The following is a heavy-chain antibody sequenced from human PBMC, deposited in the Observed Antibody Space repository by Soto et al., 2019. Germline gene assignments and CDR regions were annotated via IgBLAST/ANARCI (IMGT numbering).Heavy chain of an antibody. CDR3: ARDGGYCISTSCYGGSFDY. CDR2: IWYDGSNK. Sequence: QVQLVESGGGVVQPGRSLRLSCAASGFTFSSYGMHWVRQAPGKGLEWVAVIWYDGSNKYYADSVKGRFTISRDNSKNTLYLQMNSLRAEDTAVYYCARDGGYCISTSCYGGSFDYWGQGTLVTVSS. D-gene: IGHD2-2*01. J-gene: IGHJ4*02. V-gene: IGHV3-33*01. CDR1: GFTFSSYG.